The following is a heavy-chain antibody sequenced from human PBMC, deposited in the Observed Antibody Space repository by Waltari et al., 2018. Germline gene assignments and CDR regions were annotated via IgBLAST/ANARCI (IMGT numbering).Heavy chain of an antibody. CDR1: GGTFSSYA. CDR2: INPNSGGT. J-gene: IGHJ4*02. CDR3: ARVQI. Sequence: QVQLVQSGAEVKKPGSSVKVSCKASGGTFSSYALSWVRQAPGQGLEWMVRINPNSGGTNYAQKFQGRVTMTRDTSISTAYMELSRLRSDDTAVYYCARVQIWGQGTLVTVSS. D-gene: IGHD4-4*01. V-gene: IGHV1-2*06.